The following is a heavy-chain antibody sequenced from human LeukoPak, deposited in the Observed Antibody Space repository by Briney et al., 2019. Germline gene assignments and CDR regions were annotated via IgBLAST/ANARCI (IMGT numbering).Heavy chain of an antibody. CDR3: ARSPSYYDILTGYYSVNWFDP. Sequence: GGSLRLSCAASGFTFSSYSMNWVRQAPGKGLEWVSSISSSSSYIYCADSVKGRFTISRDNAKNSLYLQMNSLRAEDTAVYYCARSPSYYDILTGYYSVNWFDPWGQGTLVTVSS. CDR1: GFTFSSYS. V-gene: IGHV3-21*04. J-gene: IGHJ5*02. CDR2: ISSSSSYI. D-gene: IGHD3-9*01.